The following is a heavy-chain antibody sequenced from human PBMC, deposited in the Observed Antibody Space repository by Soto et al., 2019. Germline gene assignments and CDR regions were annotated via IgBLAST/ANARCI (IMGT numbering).Heavy chain of an antibody. Sequence: QVQLVESGGGVVQPGRSLRLSCAASGFTFSSYGMHWVRQAPGKGLEWVAVIWYDGSNKYYADSVKGRFTISRDNSKNPLYLQRNSLRAEDTAVYYCARDRGYCSGGSCSNWFDPWGQGTLVTVSS. CDR3: ARDRGYCSGGSCSNWFDP. CDR2: IWYDGSNK. D-gene: IGHD2-15*01. J-gene: IGHJ5*02. CDR1: GFTFSSYG. V-gene: IGHV3-33*01.